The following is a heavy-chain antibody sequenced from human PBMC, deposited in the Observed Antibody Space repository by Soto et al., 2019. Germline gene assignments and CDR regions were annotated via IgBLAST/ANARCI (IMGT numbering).Heavy chain of an antibody. CDR1: GGSFSGYY. D-gene: IGHD2-2*01. CDR2: INHSGST. J-gene: IGHJ5*02. V-gene: IGHV4-34*01. CDR3: ARGPRVVPAANVNWFDP. Sequence: SETLSLTYAVYGGSFSGYYWSWIRQPPGKGLEWIGEINHSGSTNYNPSLKSRVTISVDASKNQFSLKLSSVTAADTAVYYCARGPRVVPAANVNWFDPWGQGTLVTVSS.